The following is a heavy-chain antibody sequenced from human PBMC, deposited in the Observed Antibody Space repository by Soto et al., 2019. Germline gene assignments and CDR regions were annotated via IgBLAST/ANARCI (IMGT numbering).Heavy chain of an antibody. CDR1: GGSISSGGYY. J-gene: IGHJ4*02. CDR2: IYYSGST. Sequence: QVQLQESGPGLVKPSQTLSLTCTVSGGSISSGGYYWSWIRQHPGKGLEWIGYIYYSGSTYYNPSLKSRVTLXVXTXXNQFSLKLSSVPAADTAVYYWAREGGIVGATAADYWGQGTLVTVSS. V-gene: IGHV4-31*03. CDR3: AREGGIVGATAADY. D-gene: IGHD1-26*01.